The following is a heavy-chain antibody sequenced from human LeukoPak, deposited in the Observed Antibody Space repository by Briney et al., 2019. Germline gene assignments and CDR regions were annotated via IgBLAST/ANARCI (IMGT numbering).Heavy chain of an antibody. CDR1: GXTFSRYA. Sequence: PGGSLRLSCAASGXTFSRYAMSWVRQAPGKGLEWVLAISGSGGSTDYADSVKGQFTISRDNSKNTLYLEMNSLRAEDTAVYYCAKHTPVNYYDSSGYYLQLGYWGQGTLVTVSS. V-gene: IGHV3-23*01. D-gene: IGHD3-22*01. CDR2: ISGSGGST. J-gene: IGHJ4*02. CDR3: AKHTPVNYYDSSGYYLQLGY.